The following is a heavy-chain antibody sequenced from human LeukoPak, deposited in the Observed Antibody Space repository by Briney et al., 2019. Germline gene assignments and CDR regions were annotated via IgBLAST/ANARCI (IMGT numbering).Heavy chain of an antibody. CDR2: INPNSGGT. CDR3: ARFPVEMATQSY. Sequence: ASVKVSCKASGYTFTDYYMHWVRQAPGLGLDSMGWINPNSGGTNYAQKFQGRVTMARDTSISTAYMELSRLRSDDTAVYYCARFPVEMATQSYWGQGTLVTVSS. J-gene: IGHJ4*02. V-gene: IGHV1-2*02. D-gene: IGHD5-24*01. CDR1: GYTFTDYY.